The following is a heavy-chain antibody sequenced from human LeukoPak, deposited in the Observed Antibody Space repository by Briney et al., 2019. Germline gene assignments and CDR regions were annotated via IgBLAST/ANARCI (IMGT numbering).Heavy chain of an antibody. V-gene: IGHV3-21*01. D-gene: IGHD4-17*01. J-gene: IGHJ4*02. CDR1: GFTFSSYS. CDR2: ISSSSSYI. Sequence: GGSLRLSCAASGFTFSSYSMNWVRQAPGKGLEWVSSISSSSSYIYYADSVKGRFTISRDNTKNSLYLQMNSLRAEDTAVYYCARDLDYGDYAFDYWGQGTLVTVSS. CDR3: ARDLDYGDYAFDY.